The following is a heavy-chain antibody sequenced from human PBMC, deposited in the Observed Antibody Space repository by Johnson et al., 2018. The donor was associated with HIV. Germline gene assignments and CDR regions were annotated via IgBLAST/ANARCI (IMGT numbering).Heavy chain of an antibody. J-gene: IGHJ3*02. D-gene: IGHD3-16*01. CDR2: INWNGGRT. CDR1: GFTFDDYG. V-gene: IGHV3-20*04. Sequence: VQLVESGGGVVRPGGSLRLSCAASGFTFDDYGMSWVRQAPGKGLEWVSGINWNGGRTDYVASVKGRFTISRDNAKNSLYLQMNSLRAEDTAVYYCGKPPSMGADAFDIWGQGTMVTVS. CDR3: GKPPSMGADAFDI.